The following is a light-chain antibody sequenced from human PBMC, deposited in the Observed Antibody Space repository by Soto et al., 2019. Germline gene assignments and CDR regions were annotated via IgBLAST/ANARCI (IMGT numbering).Light chain of an antibody. CDR1: SSDVGGYNY. V-gene: IGLV2-23*01. J-gene: IGLJ2*01. CDR3: CSYAGSSTHVV. Sequence: QSALTQPASVSGSPGQSITISCTGTSSDVGGYNYVSWYQHHPDKAPKLMIYEGSKRPSGVSNRFSGSKSGNTASLTISGLQAEDEADYYCCSYAGSSTHVVFGGGTKLTVL. CDR2: EGS.